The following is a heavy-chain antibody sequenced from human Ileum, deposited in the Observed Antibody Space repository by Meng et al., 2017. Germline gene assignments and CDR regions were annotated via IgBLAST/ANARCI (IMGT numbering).Heavy chain of an antibody. CDR2: AST. CDR1: GGSVSSSGYQ. D-gene: IGHD7-27*01. Sequence: VRLQGPGPGLVRPSETLSLICAVSGGSVSSSGYQWGWIRQPPGKGLEWIGYASTNYNPSLKSRVTISVDTSKNQFSLKLTSVTAADTAVYYCARDHWGSLDYWGQGVLVTVSS. V-gene: IGHV4-61*08. CDR3: ARDHWGSLDY. J-gene: IGHJ4*02.